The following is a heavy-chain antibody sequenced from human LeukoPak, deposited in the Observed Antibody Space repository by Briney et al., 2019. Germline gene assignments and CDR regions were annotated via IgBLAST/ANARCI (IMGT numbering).Heavy chain of an antibody. CDR2: IRSKANSYTT. V-gene: IGHV3-73*01. CDR3: ARESTSWYFDL. CDR1: GFTFSGSA. D-gene: IGHD2-2*01. Sequence: PGGSLRLSCAASGFTFSGSAMHWVRQASGKGLEWVGRIRSKANSYTTAYAVSVKGRFTISRDDSKNTAYLQMNSLKTEDTAVYYCARESTSWYFDLWGRGTLVTVSS. J-gene: IGHJ2*01.